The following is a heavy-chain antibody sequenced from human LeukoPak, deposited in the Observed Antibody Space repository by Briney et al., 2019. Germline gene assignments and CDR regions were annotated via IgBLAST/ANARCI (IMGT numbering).Heavy chain of an antibody. V-gene: IGHV3-48*04. D-gene: IGHD5-18*01. J-gene: IGHJ4*02. CDR1: GFTFSSYW. CDR3: ARETYTSGYPFDD. CDR2: ITNSGSTI. Sequence: PGGSLRLSCAASGFTFSSYWMNWVRQAPGKGLEWVSITNSGSTIYYADSVKGRFTISRDNAKNSLYLQMNSLRAEDTAVYYCARETYTSGYPFDDWGQGTLVTVSS.